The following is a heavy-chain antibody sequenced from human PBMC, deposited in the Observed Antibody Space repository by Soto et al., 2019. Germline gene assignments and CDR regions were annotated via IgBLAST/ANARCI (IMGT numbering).Heavy chain of an antibody. CDR3: ARDGDSSSWTDFHY. V-gene: IGHV3-48*01. Sequence: EVQLVESGGGLVQPGGSLRLSCAASGFIFSSYNMNWVRQAPGKGLERISYIRISGSSGSSTTYYADSVKGRFTSSRDNAKNSLYLQISSLRAEDTAVYYCARDGDSSSWTDFHYWGQGTLVTVSS. CDR2: IRISGSSGSSTT. CDR1: GFIFSSYN. J-gene: IGHJ4*02. D-gene: IGHD6-13*01.